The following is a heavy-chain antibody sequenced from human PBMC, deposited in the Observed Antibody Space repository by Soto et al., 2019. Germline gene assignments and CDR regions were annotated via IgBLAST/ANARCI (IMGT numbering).Heavy chain of an antibody. D-gene: IGHD3-10*01. J-gene: IGHJ6*02. CDR2: ISGSGGST. Sequence: EVQLLESGGGLVQPGGSLRLSCAASGFTFSSYAMSWVRQAPGKGLEWVSAISGSGGSTYYADSVKGRFTISRDNPKNTLYLQMNSLRAEDTAVYYCAKYYYGSGSSGYYYYGMDVWGQGTTVTVSS. CDR1: GFTFSSYA. V-gene: IGHV3-23*01. CDR3: AKYYYGSGSSGYYYYGMDV.